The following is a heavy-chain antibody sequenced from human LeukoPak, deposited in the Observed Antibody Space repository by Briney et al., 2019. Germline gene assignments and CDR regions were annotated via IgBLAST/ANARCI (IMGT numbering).Heavy chain of an antibody. J-gene: IGHJ4*02. CDR2: ISSSSSYI. CDR1: GFTFSSYS. Sequence: GGSLRLSCAASGFTFSSYSMNWVRQAPGKGLEWVSSISSSSSYIYYADSVKGRFTISRDNAKNSLYLQMNSLRAEDTAVYYCARQYYYGSGSIGYFDYWGQGTLVTVSS. CDR3: ARQYYYGSGSIGYFDY. D-gene: IGHD3-10*01. V-gene: IGHV3-21*01.